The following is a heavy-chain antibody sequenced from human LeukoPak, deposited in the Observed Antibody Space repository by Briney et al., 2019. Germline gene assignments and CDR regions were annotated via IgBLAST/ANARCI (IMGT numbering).Heavy chain of an antibody. CDR1: GYTFTRYY. J-gene: IGHJ6*03. CDR2: INPSGGST. Sequence: ASVKVSCKASGYTFTRYYMHWVRQAPGQGLEWMGIINPSGGSTSYAQKFQGRVTMTRDTSISTAYMELSRLRSDDTAVYYCARGGLQTWYYYMAVWGKGTTVTVSS. V-gene: IGHV1-46*01. CDR3: ARGGLQTWYYYMAV.